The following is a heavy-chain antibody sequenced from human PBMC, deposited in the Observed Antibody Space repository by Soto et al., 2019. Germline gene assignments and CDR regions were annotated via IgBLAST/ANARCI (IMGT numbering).Heavy chain of an antibody. V-gene: IGHV4-59*12. Sequence: SETLSLTCSVSGGSISSYYWSWIRQPPGKGLEWIGYIYYSGSTNYNPSLKSRVTISVDKSKNQFSLKLSSVTAADTAVYYCARYTIGDAFDIWGQGTMVTVSS. J-gene: IGHJ3*02. CDR2: IYYSGST. CDR1: GGSISSYY. CDR3: ARYTIGDAFDI. D-gene: IGHD3-9*01.